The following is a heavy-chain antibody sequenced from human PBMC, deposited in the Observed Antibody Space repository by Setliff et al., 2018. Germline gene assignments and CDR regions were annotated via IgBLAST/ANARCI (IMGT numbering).Heavy chain of an antibody. CDR1: GFTFGNYA. CDR3: AGGYSFGYGVY. J-gene: IGHJ4*02. V-gene: IGHV3-23*01. CDR2: ITTSGGTI. Sequence: LRLSCAASGFTFGNYAMSWVRQTPGKGLEWVSAITTSGGTIHYADSVKGRFTISKDTAENSVFLQMNSLRGEDTALYCCAGGYSFGYGVYWGQGVLVTVSS. D-gene: IGHD5-18*01.